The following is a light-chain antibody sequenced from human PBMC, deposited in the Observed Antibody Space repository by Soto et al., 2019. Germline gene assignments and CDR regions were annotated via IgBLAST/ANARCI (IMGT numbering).Light chain of an antibody. CDR1: NIEEKS. V-gene: IGLV3-21*04. J-gene: IGLJ2*01. Sequence: SYELTQRPSVSVAPEKTARITCGGDNIEEKSVHWYQHRPGQAPVLVLYYDFERPSGIHERFSGSNSGHTATLTISRVEAGDEADYYCQVWDTTNNHPIFGGGTKLTVL. CDR3: QVWDTTNNHPI. CDR2: YDF.